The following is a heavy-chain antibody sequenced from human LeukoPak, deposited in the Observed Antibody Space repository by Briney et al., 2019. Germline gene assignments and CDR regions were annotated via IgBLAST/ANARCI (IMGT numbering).Heavy chain of an antibody. V-gene: IGHV3-30*02. J-gene: IGHJ3*02. Sequence: GGSLRLSCAASGFTFSHYGMHWVRQAPGKGLEWVAFIRYDGSNKSYADSVKGRFTISRDNSKNTVYLQMNSLRAEDTAVYYCARARGVVAASDAAFDIWGQTTMVTVSS. CDR1: GFTFSHYG. D-gene: IGHD2-15*01. CDR3: ARARGVVAASDAAFDI. CDR2: IRYDGSNK.